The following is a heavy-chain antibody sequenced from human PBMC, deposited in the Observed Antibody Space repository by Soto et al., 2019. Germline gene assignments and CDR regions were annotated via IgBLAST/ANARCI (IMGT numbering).Heavy chain of an antibody. CDR1: GFTFSSYA. CDR2: ISGSGGST. J-gene: IGHJ4*02. CDR3: AKDLCMYYDILTGAGFDY. V-gene: IGHV3-23*01. D-gene: IGHD3-9*01. Sequence: GGSLRLSCAASGFTFSSYAMSWVRQAPGKGLEWVSAISGSGGSTYYADSVKGRFTISRDNSKNTLYLQMNSLRAEDTAVYYCAKDLCMYYDILTGAGFDYWGQGTLVTVSS.